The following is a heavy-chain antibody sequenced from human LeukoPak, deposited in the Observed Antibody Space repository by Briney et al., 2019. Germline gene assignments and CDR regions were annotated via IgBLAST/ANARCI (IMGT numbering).Heavy chain of an antibody. J-gene: IGHJ4*02. CDR2: IYYSGST. CDR1: GGSISSGGYY. Sequence: PSETLSLTCTVSGGSISSGGYYWSWIRQHPGTGLEWIGYIYYSGSTYYNPSLKSRVTISVDTSKNQFSLKLSSVTAADTAVYYCARLLRDYGDGELILDYWGQGTLVTVSS. V-gene: IGHV4-31*03. CDR3: ARLLRDYGDGELILDY. D-gene: IGHD4-17*01.